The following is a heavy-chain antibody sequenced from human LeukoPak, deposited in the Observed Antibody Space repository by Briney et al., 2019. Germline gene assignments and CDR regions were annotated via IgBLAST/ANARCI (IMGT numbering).Heavy chain of an antibody. J-gene: IGHJ4*02. Sequence: SETLSLTCAVYGGSFSGYYWSWIRQPPGKGLEWIGEINHSGSTNYNPSLKSRVTISVDTSKNQFSLKLSSVTAADTAVYYWARVPFRLGEVSAPPIDYWGQGTLVTVSS. CDR1: GGSFSGYY. V-gene: IGHV4-34*01. D-gene: IGHD3-16*02. CDR2: INHSGST. CDR3: ARVPFRLGEVSAPPIDY.